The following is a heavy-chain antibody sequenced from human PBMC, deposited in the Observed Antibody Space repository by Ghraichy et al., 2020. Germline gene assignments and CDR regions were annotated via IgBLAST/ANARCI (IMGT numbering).Heavy chain of an antibody. CDR1: GGTFSNYA. CDR2: IIPIFGTT. V-gene: IGHV1-69*13. CDR3: AREPPSDALDI. Sequence: SVKVSCKASGGTFSNYAITWVRQAPGQGLEWMGGIIPIFGTTNYAQKFQVRVTISADESTNTAYMELSSLRSEDTVVYYCAREPPSDALDIWGQGTMVTVSP. J-gene: IGHJ3*02.